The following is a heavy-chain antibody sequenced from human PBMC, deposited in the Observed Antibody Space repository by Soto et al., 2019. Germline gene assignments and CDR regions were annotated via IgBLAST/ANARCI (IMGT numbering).Heavy chain of an antibody. D-gene: IGHD5-12*01. CDR3: AMVDKYVTPTPQDV. CDR1: GYIFVNYG. CDR2: ISPYSGNA. V-gene: IGHV1-18*01. Sequence: QVQLVQSGDEVRKPGSSVKVSCKASGYIFVNYGIAWVRQAPGQGLEWRGWISPYSGNAHYASKVQGRLTMTTDTSTTTAYIDPGSLTSDDTAVYYCAMVDKYVTPTPQDVWGQGTTVTVSS. J-gene: IGHJ6*02.